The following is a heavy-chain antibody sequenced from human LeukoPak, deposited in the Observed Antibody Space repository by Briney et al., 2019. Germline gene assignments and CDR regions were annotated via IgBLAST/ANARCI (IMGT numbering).Heavy chain of an antibody. Sequence: PSETLSLTCTVSGGSISSSSYYWGWIRQPPGKGLEWIGSIYHSGSTNYNPSLKSRVTISVDKSKNQFSLKLSSVTAADTAVYYCARDLVNPEVDYYGSGSPYNWFDPWGQGTLVTVSS. D-gene: IGHD3-10*01. CDR3: ARDLVNPEVDYYGSGSPYNWFDP. CDR1: GGSISSSSYY. J-gene: IGHJ5*02. V-gene: IGHV4-39*07. CDR2: IYHSGST.